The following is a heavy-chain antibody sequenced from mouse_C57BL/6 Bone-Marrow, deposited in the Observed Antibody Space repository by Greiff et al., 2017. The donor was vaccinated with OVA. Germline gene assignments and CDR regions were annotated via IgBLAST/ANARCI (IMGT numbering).Heavy chain of an antibody. V-gene: IGHV5-17*01. CDR2: ISSGSSTI. J-gene: IGHJ1*03. CDR1: GFTFSDYG. CDR3: ARINYWYFDF. Sequence: EVQLQESGGGLVKPGGSLKLSCAASGFTFSDYGMHWVRQAPEKGLEWVAYISSGSSTIYYADTVKGRFTISRDNAKNTLFLQMTSLRSEDTAMYYCARINYWYFDFWGTGTTVTVSS.